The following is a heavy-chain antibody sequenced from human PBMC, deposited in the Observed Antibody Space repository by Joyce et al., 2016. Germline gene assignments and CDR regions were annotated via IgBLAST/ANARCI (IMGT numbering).Heavy chain of an antibody. CDR3: AREVSGWSKIDY. V-gene: IGHV4-39*07. Sequence: QLQLQESGPGLVKPSETLSLTCTVSGGSISSSSYYWGWLRQPPGKGLEWIGSIYYSGSTYYNPSLKSRVTISVDTSKNQFSLKLSSVTAADTAVYYCAREVSGWSKIDYWGQGTLVTVSA. J-gene: IGHJ4*02. CDR2: IYYSGST. D-gene: IGHD6-19*01. CDR1: GGSISSSSYY.